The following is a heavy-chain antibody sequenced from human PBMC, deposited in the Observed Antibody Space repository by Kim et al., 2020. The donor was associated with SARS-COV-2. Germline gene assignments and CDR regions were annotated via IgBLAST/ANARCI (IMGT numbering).Heavy chain of an antibody. CDR2: ISSSSSYI. J-gene: IGHJ6*02. D-gene: IGHD6-13*01. V-gene: IGHV3-21*01. CDR3: ARDVVSSWYGYYYYGMDV. CDR1: GFTFSSYS. Sequence: GGSLRLSCAASGFTFSSYSMNWVRQAPGKGLEWVSSISSSSSYIYYADSVKGRFTISRDNAKNSLYLQMNSLRAEDTAVYYCARDVVSSWYGYYYYGMDVWGQGTTVTVSS.